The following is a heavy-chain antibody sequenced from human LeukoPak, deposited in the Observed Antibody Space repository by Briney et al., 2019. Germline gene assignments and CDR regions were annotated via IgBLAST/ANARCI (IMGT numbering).Heavy chain of an antibody. CDR3: ASLDSSGYANTFMDV. J-gene: IGHJ6*03. D-gene: IGHD3-22*01. CDR1: GGSISSSSYY. V-gene: IGHV4-39*07. CDR2: IYHSGST. Sequence: IPSETLSLTCTVSGGSISSSSYYWGWIRQPPGKGLEWIGEIYHSGSTNYNPSLKSRVIISVDKSKNQFSLKLSSVTAADTAVYYCASLDSSGYANTFMDVWGKGTTVTVSS.